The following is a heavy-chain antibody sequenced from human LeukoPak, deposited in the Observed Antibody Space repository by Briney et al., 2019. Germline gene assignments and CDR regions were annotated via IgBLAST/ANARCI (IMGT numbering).Heavy chain of an antibody. J-gene: IGHJ4*02. D-gene: IGHD3/OR15-3a*01. Sequence: PSETLSLTCSVSGASTSTPYWSWIRQPPGRGLELIAYIANNGDSNYHPSLKSRVTVSLDTSKNQLSLRVTSVTAADTAVYFCTRGTRAPYYWGQGTLVTVSS. V-gene: IGHV4-59*11. CDR2: IANNGDS. CDR3: TRGTRAPYY. CDR1: GASTSTPY.